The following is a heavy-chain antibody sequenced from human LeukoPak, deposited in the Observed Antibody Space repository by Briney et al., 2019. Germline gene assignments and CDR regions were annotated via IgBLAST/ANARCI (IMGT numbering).Heavy chain of an antibody. CDR3: ARGYSYGRNFYIDY. Sequence: SGTLSLTCTVSRGSISSYYWSWLRQPAGKGLEWIGRIYTSGSTNYNPSLKSRVTMSVDTSKNQCSLKLSSVTAGDTAVYYCARGYSYGRNFYIDYWGEGTLVSASS. J-gene: IGHJ4*02. CDR1: RGSISSYY. D-gene: IGHD5-18*01. CDR2: IYTSGST. V-gene: IGHV4-4*07.